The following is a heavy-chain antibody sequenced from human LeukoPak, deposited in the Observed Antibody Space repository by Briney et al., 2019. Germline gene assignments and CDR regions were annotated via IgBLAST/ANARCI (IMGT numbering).Heavy chain of an antibody. V-gene: IGHV1-2*02. J-gene: IGHJ4*02. CDR1: GYTFTGYY. CDR2: INPNSGGT. CDR3: ARTAMVRGVMVDY. D-gene: IGHD3-10*01. Sequence: ASVKVSCKASGYTFTGYYMHWVRQAPGQELEWMGWINPNSGGTNYAQKFQGRVTMTRDTSISTAYMELSRLRSDDTAVYYCARTAMVRGVMVDYWGQGTLVTVSS.